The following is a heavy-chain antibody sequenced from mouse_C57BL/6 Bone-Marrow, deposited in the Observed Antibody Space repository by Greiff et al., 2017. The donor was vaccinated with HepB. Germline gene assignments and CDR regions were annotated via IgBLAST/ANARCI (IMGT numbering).Heavy chain of an antibody. V-gene: IGHV5-17*01. CDR1: GFTFSDYG. J-gene: IGHJ2*01. CDR3: ASLLTGDY. Sequence: DVMLVESGGGLVKPGGSLKLSCAASGFTFSDYGMHWVRQAPEKGLEWVAYISSGSSTIYYADTVKGRFTISRDNAKNTLFLQMTSLRSEDTAMYYCASLLTGDYWGQGTTLTVSS. CDR2: ISSGSSTI. D-gene: IGHD4-1*01.